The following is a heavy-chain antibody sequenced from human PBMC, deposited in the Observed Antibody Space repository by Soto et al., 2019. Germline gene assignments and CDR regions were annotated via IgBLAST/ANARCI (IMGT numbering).Heavy chain of an antibody. D-gene: IGHD4-17*01. CDR1: GYTFTSYY. CDR3: ARDKKDYGVRPRFDY. J-gene: IGHJ4*02. V-gene: IGHV1-46*03. CDR2: INPSGGST. Sequence: GASVKVSCKASGYTFTSYYMHWVRQAPGQGLEWMGIINPSGGSTSYAQKFQGRVTMTRDTSTSTVYMELSSLRSEDTAVYYCARDKKDYGVRPRFDYWGQGTLVTVSS.